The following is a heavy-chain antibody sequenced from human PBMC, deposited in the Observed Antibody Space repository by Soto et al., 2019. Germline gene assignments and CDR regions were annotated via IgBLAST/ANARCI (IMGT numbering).Heavy chain of an antibody. D-gene: IGHD3-10*01. CDR3: ARDVQSHGSGTASDC. V-gene: IGHV3-30*04. CDR2: ISYDGRNK. Sequence: QGQLVESGGGVVQPGRSLRLSCAASGFIFSNYAMNWVRQAPGKGLEWVSIISYDGRNKYYADSVKGRFTISRDNSKNTLYLQMSSLRTEDTAVYYCARDVQSHGSGTASDCWGQGTLVTVSS. J-gene: IGHJ4*02. CDR1: GFIFSNYA.